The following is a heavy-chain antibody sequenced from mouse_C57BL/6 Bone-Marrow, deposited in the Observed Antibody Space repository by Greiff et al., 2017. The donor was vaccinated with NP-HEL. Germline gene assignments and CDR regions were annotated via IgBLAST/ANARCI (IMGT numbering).Heavy chain of an antibody. Sequence: QVQLQQSGSELRSPGSSVKLSCKDFDSEVFPIAYMSWVRQKPGHGFEWIGGILPSIGRTIYGEKFEDKATLDADTLSNTAYLELNSLTSEDSAIYYCARWDTTVVATNYWYFDVWGTGTTVTVSS. J-gene: IGHJ1*03. D-gene: IGHD1-1*01. CDR2: ILPSIGRT. CDR3: ARWDTTVVATNYWYFDV. V-gene: IGHV15-2*01. CDR1: DSEVFPIAY.